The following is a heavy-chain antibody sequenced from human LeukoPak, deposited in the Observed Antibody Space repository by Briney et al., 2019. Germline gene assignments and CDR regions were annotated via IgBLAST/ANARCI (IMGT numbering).Heavy chain of an antibody. CDR1: GFTFSSYA. CDR2: ISGSGGST. J-gene: IGHJ6*02. Sequence: PGGSLRLSCAASGFTFSSYAMSWVRQAPGKGLEWVSAISGSGGSTYYADSVKGRFTISRDNSKNTLYLQMNSLRAEDTGVYYCARDLAEGYGLDVWGQGTTVTVSS. V-gene: IGHV3-23*01. CDR3: ARDLAEGYGLDV.